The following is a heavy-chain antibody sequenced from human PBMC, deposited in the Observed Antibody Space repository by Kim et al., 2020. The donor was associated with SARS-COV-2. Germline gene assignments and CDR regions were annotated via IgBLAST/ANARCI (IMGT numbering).Heavy chain of an antibody. J-gene: IGHJ4*02. CDR2: LSGGGATT. CDR3: AKAHGNTEGSRELDS. Sequence: GGSLRLSCAASGFTFSSCAMSWVRQASGKGLEWVSPLSGGGATTFYADSVKGRFTISRDNSNNALFLQMNSLRAEDTAVYYCAKAHGNTEGSRELDSWGPGSMGTVSS. D-gene: IGHD1-1*01. V-gene: IGHV3-23*01. CDR1: GFTFSSCA.